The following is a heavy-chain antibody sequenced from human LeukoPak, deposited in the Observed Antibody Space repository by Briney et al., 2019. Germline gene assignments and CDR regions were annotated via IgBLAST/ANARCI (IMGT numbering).Heavy chain of an antibody. J-gene: IGHJ4*02. Sequence: ASVKVSCKASGYTFSNFYVHWVRQAPGQGLEWMGGIIPIFGTANYAQKFQGRVTITADESTSTAYMELSSLRSEDTAVYYCARTSTEQGYSYGYSGYWGQGTLVTVSS. D-gene: IGHD5-18*01. CDR2: IIPIFGTA. CDR1: GYTFSNFY. V-gene: IGHV1-69*13. CDR3: ARTSTEQGYSYGYSGY.